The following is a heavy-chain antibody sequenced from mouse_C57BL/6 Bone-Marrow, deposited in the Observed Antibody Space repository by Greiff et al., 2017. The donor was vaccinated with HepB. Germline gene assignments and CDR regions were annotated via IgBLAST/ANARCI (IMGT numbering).Heavy chain of an antibody. CDR1: GFTFSSYT. CDR3: ARQGALGRETWFAY. J-gene: IGHJ3*01. Sequence: EVKLVESGGGLVKPGGSLKLSCAASGFTFSSYTMSWVRQTPEKRLEWVATISGGGGNTYYPDSVKGRFTISRDNAKNTLYLQMSSLRSEDTALYYCARQGALGRETWFAYWGQGTLVTVSA. V-gene: IGHV5-9*01. CDR2: ISGGGGNT. D-gene: IGHD4-1*01.